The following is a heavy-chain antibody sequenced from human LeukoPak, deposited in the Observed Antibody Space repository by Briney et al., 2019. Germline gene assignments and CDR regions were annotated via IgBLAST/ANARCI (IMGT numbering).Heavy chain of an antibody. CDR2: ISSSSSTI. J-gene: IGHJ3*02. CDR1: GFTFSSYS. V-gene: IGHV3-48*01. CDR3: AKGGDYYSGGAFDI. Sequence: GGSLRLSCAASGFTFSSYSMNWVRQAPGKGLEWVSYISSSSSTIYYADSVKGRFTISRDNSKNTLYLQMNSLRAEDTAVYYCAKGGDYYSGGAFDIWGQGTMVTVSS. D-gene: IGHD2-21*01.